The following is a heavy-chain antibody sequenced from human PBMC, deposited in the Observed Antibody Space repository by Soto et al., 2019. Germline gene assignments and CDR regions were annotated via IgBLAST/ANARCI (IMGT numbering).Heavy chain of an antibody. CDR3: ARDQSTISDDYFDY. CDR2: ISYDGSNK. CDR1: GFTFSSYA. J-gene: IGHJ4*02. V-gene: IGHV3-30-3*01. Sequence: GGSLRLSCAASGFTFSSYAMHWVRQAPGKGLEWVAVISYDGSNKYYADSVKGRFTISRDNSKNTLYLQMNSLRAEDTAVYYCARDQSTISDDYFDYWGQGTLVTVSS. D-gene: IGHD3-3*01.